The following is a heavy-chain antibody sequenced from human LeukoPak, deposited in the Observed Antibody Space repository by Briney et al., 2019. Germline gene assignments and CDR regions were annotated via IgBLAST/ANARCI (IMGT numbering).Heavy chain of an antibody. V-gene: IGHV4-39*01. J-gene: IGHJ4*02. CDR3: ARSLEYSSGWYFDY. D-gene: IGHD6-19*01. CDR2: IYYSGST. CDR1: GGSISTSSYY. Sequence: SETLSLTCTVSGGSISTSSYYWGWIRQPPGKGLEWIGSIYYSGSTYYNPSLKSRVTISVDTSKNQFSLKLSSVTAADTAVYYCARSLEYSSGWYFDYWGQGTLVTVSS.